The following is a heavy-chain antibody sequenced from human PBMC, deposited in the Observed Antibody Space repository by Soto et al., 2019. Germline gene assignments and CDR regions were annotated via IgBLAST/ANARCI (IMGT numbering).Heavy chain of an antibody. CDR2: INAGNGNT. D-gene: IGHD3-10*01. V-gene: IGHV1-3*01. Sequence: GASVKVSCKASGYTFTSYAMHWVRQAPGQRLEWMGWINAGNGNTKYSQKFQGRVTITRDTSASTAYMELSSLRSEDTAVYYCARVGARRYYGLGSYYYYYGMDVWGQGTTVTVSS. J-gene: IGHJ6*02. CDR1: GYTFTSYA. CDR3: ARVGARRYYGLGSYYYYYGMDV.